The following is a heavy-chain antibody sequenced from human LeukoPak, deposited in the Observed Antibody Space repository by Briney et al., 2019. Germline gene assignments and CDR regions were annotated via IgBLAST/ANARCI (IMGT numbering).Heavy chain of an antibody. J-gene: IGHJ3*02. D-gene: IGHD3-22*01. CDR1: GGPMSGYY. V-gene: IGHV4-59*08. CDR3: ARHFTYYYDSSGYPRDAFDI. Sequence: PSETLSLTCTVSGGPMSGYYWSWIRQSPDKGLVWIGYMYYSGSTNYNPSLKSRVTISIDMSKNQFSLTLSSVTAADAALYYCARHFTYYYDSSGYPRDAFDIWGQGTMVTVSS. CDR2: MYYSGST.